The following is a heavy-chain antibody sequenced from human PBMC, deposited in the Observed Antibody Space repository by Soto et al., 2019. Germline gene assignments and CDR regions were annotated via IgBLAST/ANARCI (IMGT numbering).Heavy chain of an antibody. D-gene: IGHD6-13*01. CDR2: IKQEGSEK. Sequence: PGGSLRLSYAASGFTFSSSWMSWVRQAPGKGLEWVANIKQEGSEKYYVDSVKGRFTISRDNAKNSLYLQMNSLRAEDTAVYYCARGAHSSSWYTWFDPWGQGTLVTVSS. V-gene: IGHV3-7*03. J-gene: IGHJ5*02. CDR1: GFTFSSSW. CDR3: ARGAHSSSWYTWFDP.